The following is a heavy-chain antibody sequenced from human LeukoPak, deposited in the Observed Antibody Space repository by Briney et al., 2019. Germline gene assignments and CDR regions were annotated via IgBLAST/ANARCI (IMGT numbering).Heavy chain of an antibody. Sequence: PGESLKISCKGSGHSFTSYWISWVRQMPGKGLEWMGRIDPSDSYTNYGPSFQGHVTISAGKSISTAYLQWSSLKASDTAMYYCARHYAYYYGSGSYIDYWGQGTLVTVSS. J-gene: IGHJ4*02. CDR1: GHSFTSYW. D-gene: IGHD3-10*01. CDR3: ARHYAYYYGSGSYIDY. V-gene: IGHV5-10-1*01. CDR2: IDPSDSYT.